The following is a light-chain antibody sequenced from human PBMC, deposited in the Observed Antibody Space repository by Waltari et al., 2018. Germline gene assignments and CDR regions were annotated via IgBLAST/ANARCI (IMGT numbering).Light chain of an antibody. CDR1: SSNIGAGYD. CDR2: GTR. CDR3: QSYDSSLSAWV. J-gene: IGLJ3*02. V-gene: IGLV1-40*01. Sequence: QSVLTQPPSVSGAPGQRVPISCTGSSSNIGAGYDVQWYQQLPGTAPKLPIYGTRNRPSGCPDRCSGSKSGTSASLAITGLQADDEADYYCQSYDSSLSAWVFGGGTKLTVL.